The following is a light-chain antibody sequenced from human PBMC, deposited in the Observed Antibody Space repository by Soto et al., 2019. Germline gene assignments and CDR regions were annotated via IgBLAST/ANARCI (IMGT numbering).Light chain of an antibody. CDR1: TSNIGTYT. CDR2: GDN. V-gene: IGLV1-44*01. CDR3: AAWDDSLNGVV. Sequence: QSVLTQSPSVSGTPGQGVTISCSGGTSNIGTYTVNWYQQLPGTAPKVLIYGDNQRPSGVADRFSGSKSGTSASLAISGIQSEDEADYYCAAWDDSLNGVVFGGGTKLTVL. J-gene: IGLJ2*01.